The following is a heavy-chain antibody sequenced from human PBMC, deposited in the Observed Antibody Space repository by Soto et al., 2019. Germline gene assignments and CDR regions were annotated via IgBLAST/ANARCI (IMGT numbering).Heavy chain of an antibody. CDR1: GYTFTSYD. D-gene: IGHD6-13*01. Sequence: QVQLVQSGAEVKKPGASVKVSCKASGYTFTSYDINWVRQATGQGLEWMGWMNPNSGNTGYAQKFQGRVTMTRNTSISTAYMELSSLRSEDTAVYYCARALRWQQLVLYYYGMDVWGQGTTVTVSS. CDR2: MNPNSGNT. J-gene: IGHJ6*02. V-gene: IGHV1-8*01. CDR3: ARALRWQQLVLYYYGMDV.